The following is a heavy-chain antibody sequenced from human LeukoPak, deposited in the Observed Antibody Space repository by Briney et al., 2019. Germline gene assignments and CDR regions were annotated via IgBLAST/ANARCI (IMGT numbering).Heavy chain of an antibody. D-gene: IGHD3-16*01. J-gene: IGHJ5*02. CDR3: GKQGNRVYTIEFDA. CDR1: GFTFSSYA. CDR2: ISGSGETT. Sequence: HPGGSLRLSCAASGFTFSSYAMTWVRQAPGKGLEWVSGISGSGETTYYADSVKGRFTISRDNSKNTLYVQMNSLRGEDTAVYYCGKQGNRVYTIEFDAWGRGTLVTVSS. V-gene: IGHV3-23*01.